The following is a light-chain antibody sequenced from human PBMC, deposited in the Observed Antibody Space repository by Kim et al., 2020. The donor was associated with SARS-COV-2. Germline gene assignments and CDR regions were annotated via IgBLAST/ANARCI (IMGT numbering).Light chain of an antibody. CDR1: QGISSA. J-gene: IGKJ4*01. CDR3: QQFHDYPVT. Sequence: AIQLTQSPSSLSASVGDTVTITCRASQGISSALAWYQQKPGKAPNLLIYDASNLESGVPSRFSGSGSGTDFTLTISSLQPEDFATYYCQQFHDYPVTFGGGTKVDIK. CDR2: DAS. V-gene: IGKV1D-13*01.